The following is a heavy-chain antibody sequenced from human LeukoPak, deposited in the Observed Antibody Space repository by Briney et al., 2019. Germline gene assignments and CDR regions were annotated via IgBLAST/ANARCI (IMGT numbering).Heavy chain of an antibody. J-gene: IGHJ6*02. V-gene: IGHV1-58*01. Sequence: SVKVSCKASGFTFTTSAVQWVRQARGQRLEWIGWIVVGSGNINYAQKFQERVTITRDMSTGTAYMELRSLRFEDTAVYYCAATLTVTTGRTYYGMDVWGQGTTVTVSS. CDR3: AATLTVTTGRTYYGMDV. CDR1: GFTFTTSA. CDR2: IVVGSGNI. D-gene: IGHD4-17*01.